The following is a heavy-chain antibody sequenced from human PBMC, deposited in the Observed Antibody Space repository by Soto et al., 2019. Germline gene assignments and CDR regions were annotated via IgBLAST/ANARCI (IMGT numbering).Heavy chain of an antibody. CDR1: GGSINSGGYS. J-gene: IGHJ6*01. D-gene: IGHD6-13*01. Sequence: SETLSLTCTVSGGSINSGGYSWSWIRQPPGKGLEWIGIIYHSGTTYYNPSLKSRVTISVDTSKNQFSLKLSSVTAADTAVYYCARLRYSSSWTHNYYGMDVWGQGTTVTVSS. V-gene: IGHV4-30-2*03. CDR2: IYHSGTT. CDR3: ARLRYSSSWTHNYYGMDV.